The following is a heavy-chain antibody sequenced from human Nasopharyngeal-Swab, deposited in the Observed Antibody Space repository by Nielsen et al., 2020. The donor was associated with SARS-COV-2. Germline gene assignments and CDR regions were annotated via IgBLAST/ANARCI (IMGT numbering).Heavy chain of an antibody. J-gene: IGHJ6*02. D-gene: IGHD2-21*01. V-gene: IGHV4-34*01. CDR3: ARQFLYYYGMDV. Sequence: REAPGKGLEWIGEINHSGSTNYNPSLKSRVTIPVDTSKNQFSLKLSSVTAADTAVYYCARQFLYYYGMDVWGQGTTVTVSS. CDR2: INHSGST.